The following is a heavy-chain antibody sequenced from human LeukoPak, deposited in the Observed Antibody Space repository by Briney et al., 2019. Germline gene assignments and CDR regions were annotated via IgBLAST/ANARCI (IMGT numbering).Heavy chain of an antibody. Sequence: GGSLRLSCVASGFSFSNHEMNWVRQAPGKGLEWVSYISTTGSTIYYADSVKGRFTISRDNAKNSLYLQMNSLRAEDTAVYYCARDLWVANWYPRAFDIWGQGTMVTVSS. CDR1: GFSFSNHE. CDR3: ARDLWVANWYPRAFDI. D-gene: IGHD7-27*01. J-gene: IGHJ3*02. CDR2: ISTTGSTI. V-gene: IGHV3-48*03.